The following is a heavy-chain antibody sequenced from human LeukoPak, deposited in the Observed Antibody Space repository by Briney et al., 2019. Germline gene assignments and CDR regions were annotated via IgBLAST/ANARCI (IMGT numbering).Heavy chain of an antibody. CDR1: GFTFSSYG. V-gene: IGHV3-33*01. D-gene: IGHD2-15*01. CDR3: ARGGIRYCSGGSCYEIDY. Sequence: PGGSLRLSCAASGFTFSSYGMHWVRQAPGKGLEWVAVIWYDGSNKYYADSVKGRFTISRDNSKNTLYLQMNSLRAEDTAVYYCARGGIRYCSGGSCYEIDYWGQGTLVTVSS. J-gene: IGHJ4*02. CDR2: IWYDGSNK.